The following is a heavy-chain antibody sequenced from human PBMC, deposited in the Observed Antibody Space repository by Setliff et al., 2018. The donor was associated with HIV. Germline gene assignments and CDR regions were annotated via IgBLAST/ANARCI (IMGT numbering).Heavy chain of an antibody. V-gene: IGHV3-49*04. CDR1: GFTFSSYA. D-gene: IGHD3-3*01. J-gene: IGHJ4*02. CDR2: VRSKPNGGTT. Sequence: PGESLKISCAASGFTFSSYAMSWVRQAPGKGLEWVGFVRSKPNGGTTDYAASVKGRFTISRDDAKTIAYLHMNSLTTDDTAVYFCTRDRRGSSSWSGYNGGFDYWGQGTLVTVSS. CDR3: TRDRRGSSSWSGYNGGFDY.